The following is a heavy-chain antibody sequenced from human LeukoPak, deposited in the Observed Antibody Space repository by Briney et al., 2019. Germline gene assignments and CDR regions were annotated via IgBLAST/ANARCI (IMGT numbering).Heavy chain of an antibody. CDR2: ISYDGSNK. CDR1: GFTFSSYA. Sequence: PGGSLRLSCAASGFTFSSYAMHWVRQAPGKGLEWVAVISYDGSNKYYADSVKGRFTISRDNSKNTLYLQMNSLRAEDTAVYYCARDLQVWAYYFDYWGQGTLVTVSS. V-gene: IGHV3-30-3*01. CDR3: ARDLQVWAYYFDY. D-gene: IGHD3-16*01. J-gene: IGHJ4*02.